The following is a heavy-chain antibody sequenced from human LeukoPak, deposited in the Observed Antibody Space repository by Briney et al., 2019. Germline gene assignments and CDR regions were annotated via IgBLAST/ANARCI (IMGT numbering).Heavy chain of an antibody. CDR3: ARSLPRLQKRFDP. V-gene: IGHV4-34*01. J-gene: IGHJ5*02. CDR1: GGSFSGYH. Sequence: SETLSLTCAVYGGSFSGYHWSWIRQPPGKGLEWIGEINHSGSTNYNPSLKSRVTISVDTSENQFSLKLSSVTAADTAVYYCARSLPRLQKRFDPWGQGTLVTVSS. CDR2: INHSGST. D-gene: IGHD5-24*01.